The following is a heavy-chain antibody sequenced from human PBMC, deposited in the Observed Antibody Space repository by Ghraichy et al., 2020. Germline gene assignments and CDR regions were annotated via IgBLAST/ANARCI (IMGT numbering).Heavy chain of an antibody. CDR2: IKQDGSEK. V-gene: IGHV3-7*03. D-gene: IGHD5-18*01. Sequence: GGSLRLSCAASGFTFSSYWMTWVRQAPGKGLEWVANIKQDGSEKHYVDSVKGRFTISRDNAKNSLYLQMNSLRAEDTAVYYCARGKTWIQFSARGQGTLVTVSS. CDR3: ARGKTWIQFSA. J-gene: IGHJ4*02. CDR1: GFTFSSYW.